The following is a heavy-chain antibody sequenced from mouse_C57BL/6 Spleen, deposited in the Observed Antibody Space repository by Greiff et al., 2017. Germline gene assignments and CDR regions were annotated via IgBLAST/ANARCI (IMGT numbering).Heavy chain of an antibody. CDR3: ARRCLYYFDY. CDR2: IDPSDSYT. Sequence: VQLQQSGPELVKPGASVKIPCKASGYTFTDYNMDWVKQRPGQGLEWIGEIDPSDSYTNYNQKFKGKSTLTVDKSSSTAYMQLSSLTSEDSAVYYCARRCLYYFDYWGQGTTLTVSS. D-gene: IGHD6-1*01. CDR1: GYTFTDYN. V-gene: IGHV1-69*01. J-gene: IGHJ2*01.